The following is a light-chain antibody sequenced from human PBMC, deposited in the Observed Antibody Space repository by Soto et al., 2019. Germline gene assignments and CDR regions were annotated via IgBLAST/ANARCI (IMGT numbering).Light chain of an antibody. J-gene: IGLJ2*01. V-gene: IGLV2-23*02. CDR3: CSYAGSDIFVV. CDR1: SSDVGKYNL. Sequence: QSALTQPASVSGSPGQSITISCTGSSSDVGKYNLVSWYQWHPAKAPKLMIYEDSQRPSGVSNRFSGSKSGNTASLTISGLQAEDEADYYCCSYAGSDIFVVFGGGTKLTVL. CDR2: EDS.